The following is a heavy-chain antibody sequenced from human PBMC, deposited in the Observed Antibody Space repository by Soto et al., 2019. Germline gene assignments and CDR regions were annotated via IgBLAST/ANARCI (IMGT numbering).Heavy chain of an antibody. CDR3: ARGYCSSTSCYEFDY. J-gene: IGHJ4*02. CDR1: SGSISSYY. V-gene: IGHV4-59*01. CDR2: IYYSGNT. Sequence: SETLSLTCTVSSGSISSYYWNWIRQPPGKGLEWIGSIYYSGNTNYSPSLKSRVTISVDTSKKQFSLKLTSVTAADTAMYYCARGYCSSTSCYEFDYWGQGTLVTVSA. D-gene: IGHD2-2*01.